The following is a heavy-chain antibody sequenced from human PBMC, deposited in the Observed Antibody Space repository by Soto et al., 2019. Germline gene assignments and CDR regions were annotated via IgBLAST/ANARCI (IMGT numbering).Heavy chain of an antibody. CDR3: ARLHGYCISTSCYGYYGMDV. CDR1: GGSISSNSYY. V-gene: IGHV4-39*01. J-gene: IGHJ6*02. Sequence: PSETLSLTCTVSGGSISSNSYYWGWIRQPPGKGLEWIGSISYSGSTYYNPSLKSRVTMSVDTSKNQFSLKLSSVTAADTAVYYCARLHGYCISTSCYGYYGMDVWGQGTTVTVSS. CDR2: ISYSGST. D-gene: IGHD2-2*01.